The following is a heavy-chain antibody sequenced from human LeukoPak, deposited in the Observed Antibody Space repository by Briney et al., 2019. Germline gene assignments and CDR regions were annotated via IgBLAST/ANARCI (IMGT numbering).Heavy chain of an antibody. J-gene: IGHJ4*02. CDR1: GDSVSSNSAA. CDR2: TYYRAKWYN. Sequence: SQTLSLTCANSGDSVSSNSAAWNWIRQSPSRGLEWLGRTYYRAKWYNDYEVSVKSRITINPDTSKNQFSLQLNSVTPEDTAVYYCARWQKVSGYFDYWGQGTLVTVSS. CDR3: ARWQKVSGYFDY. V-gene: IGHV6-1*01. D-gene: IGHD6-25*01.